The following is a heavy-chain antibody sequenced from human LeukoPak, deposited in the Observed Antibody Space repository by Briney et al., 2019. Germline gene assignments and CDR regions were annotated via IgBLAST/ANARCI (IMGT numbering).Heavy chain of an antibody. D-gene: IGHD3-22*01. V-gene: IGHV4-59*01. Sequence: SETLSLTCTASGGSISSYYWSWIRQPPGKGLEWIGYIYYSGSTNYNPSLKSRVTISVDTSKNQFSLKLSSVTAADTAVYYCARDYYDSSGYYYPPGLRDWYFDPWGRGTLVTVSS. CDR3: ARDYYDSSGYYYPPGLRDWYFDP. CDR1: GGSISSYY. CDR2: IYYSGST. J-gene: IGHJ2*01.